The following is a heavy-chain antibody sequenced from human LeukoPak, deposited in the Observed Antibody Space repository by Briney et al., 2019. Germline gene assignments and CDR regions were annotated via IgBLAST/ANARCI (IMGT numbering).Heavy chain of an antibody. CDR3: SPSSRGTADY. J-gene: IGHJ4*02. V-gene: IGHV1-2*02. Sequence: AASVKLSCKASGYTFTGYYMHWVRQAPGQGLEWVGWINPNSGGTNYAQTFEGRVTITRDTSMSSLYMELSRLRSDDTAVYYCSPSSRGTADYWGQGTLVTVSS. CDR2: INPNSGGT. CDR1: GYTFTGYY. D-gene: IGHD3-16*01.